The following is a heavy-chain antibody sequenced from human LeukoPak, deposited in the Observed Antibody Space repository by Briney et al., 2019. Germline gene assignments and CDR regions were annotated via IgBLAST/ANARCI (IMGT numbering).Heavy chain of an antibody. J-gene: IGHJ4*02. CDR1: GFSFSSYW. Sequence: GGSLRLSCAASGFSFSSYWMHWVRQAPGKGLVWVSRISSDGSSTSYADSVKGRFTMSRDSAKNTLYLQMNSLRAEDTAVYYCARGQSTNFDYWGLGTLVTVSS. V-gene: IGHV3-74*01. CDR3: ARGQSTNFDY. CDR2: ISSDGSST. D-gene: IGHD2-2*01.